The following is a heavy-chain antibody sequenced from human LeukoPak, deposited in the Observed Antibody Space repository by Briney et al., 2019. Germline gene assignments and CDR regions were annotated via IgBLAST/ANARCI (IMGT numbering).Heavy chain of an antibody. Sequence: GGSLRLSCAASGFIFGDYTMYWFRRPPGKGLEWVSLISWDASGSFYSDSVKGRFTISRDNTKNSLLLQMNSLKTDDTALYYCAKGRRRGYAYGPADYWGPGTLVAVSS. D-gene: IGHD5-18*01. CDR3: AKGRRRGYAYGPADY. V-gene: IGHV3-43*01. CDR2: ISWDASGS. J-gene: IGHJ4*02. CDR1: GFIFGDYT.